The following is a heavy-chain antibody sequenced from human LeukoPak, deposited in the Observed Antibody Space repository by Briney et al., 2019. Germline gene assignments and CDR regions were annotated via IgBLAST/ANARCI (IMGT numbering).Heavy chain of an antibody. D-gene: IGHD3-3*01. CDR1: GYSISSGYY. V-gene: IGHV4-38-2*01. CDR2: IYHSGSS. CDR3: ARQGDYDFWSGYYHRYFDY. Sequence: SETLSLXCAVSGYSISSGYYWGWIRQPPGKGLEWIGRIYHSGSSYYNPSLKSRVTISVDTSKNQFSLKLSSVTAADTAVYYCARQGDYDFWSGYYHRYFDYWGQGTLVTVSS. J-gene: IGHJ4*02.